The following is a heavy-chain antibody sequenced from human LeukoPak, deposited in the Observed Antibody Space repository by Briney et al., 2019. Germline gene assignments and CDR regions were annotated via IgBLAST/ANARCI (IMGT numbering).Heavy chain of an antibody. D-gene: IGHD6-19*01. J-gene: IGHJ4*02. CDR3: ARRVAVTGSFDF. CDR1: GYSLSSGYY. V-gene: IGHV4-38-2*02. CDR2: IYHSGST. Sequence: PSETLSLTCSVSGYSLSSGYYWSWIRQPPGKGLEWIGSIYHSGSTYYNPPLKSRVTISKDRSKNQFSLKLSSVTAADTALYYCARRVAVTGSFDFWGQGTLVTVSS.